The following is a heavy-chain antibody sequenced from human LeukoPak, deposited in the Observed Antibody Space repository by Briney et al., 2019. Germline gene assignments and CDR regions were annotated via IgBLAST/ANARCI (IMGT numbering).Heavy chain of an antibody. CDR3: AKRGVVIRVILVGFHKEAYYFDS. CDR2: ISGSGDST. D-gene: IGHD3-22*01. J-gene: IGHJ4*02. V-gene: IGHV3-23*01. Sequence: GGSLRLSCAVSGITLSNYGMSWVRQAPGKGLEWVAGISGSGDSTSYADSVKGRFTISRDNPRNTLYLQMNSLRAEDTAVYFCAKRGVVIRVILVGFHKEAYYFDSWGQGALVTVSS. CDR1: GITLSNYG.